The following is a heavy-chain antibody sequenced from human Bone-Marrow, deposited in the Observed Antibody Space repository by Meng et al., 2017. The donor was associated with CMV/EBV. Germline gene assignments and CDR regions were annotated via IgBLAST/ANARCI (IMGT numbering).Heavy chain of an antibody. V-gene: IGHV1-46*01. CDR2: INPSGGST. CDR3: ARGEYYGSGSYPTDY. J-gene: IGHJ4*02. CDR1: GYTFTSYY. D-gene: IGHD3-10*01. Sequence: ASVKVSCKASGYTFTSYYMHWVRQAPGQGLEWMGIINPSGGSTSYAQKFQGRVTMTRNTSISTAYMELSSLRSEDTAVYYCARGEYYGSGSYPTDYWGQGTRVTVSS.